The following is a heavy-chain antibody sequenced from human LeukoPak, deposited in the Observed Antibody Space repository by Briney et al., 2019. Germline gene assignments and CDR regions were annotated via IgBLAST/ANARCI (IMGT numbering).Heavy chain of an antibody. CDR3: AREPISHTVTKNFDY. J-gene: IGHJ4*02. D-gene: IGHD4-11*01. V-gene: IGHV1-18*01. CDR1: GYTFTSYG. Sequence: ASVKVSCKASGYTFTSYGISWVRQAPGQGLEWMGWITAYNDNTNYAQKLQGRVTMTTDTSTSTAYMELRSLRSDDTAVYYCAREPISHTVTKNFDYWGQGTLVTVSS. CDR2: ITAYNDNT.